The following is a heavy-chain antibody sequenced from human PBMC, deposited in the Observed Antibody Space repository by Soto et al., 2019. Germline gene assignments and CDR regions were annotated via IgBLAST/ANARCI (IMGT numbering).Heavy chain of an antibody. CDR1: GFTLSGYA. CDR3: GRGVYYDSSGYQGTAFDI. V-gene: IGHV3-30-3*01. Sequence: QVQLVESGGGVVQPGTSLRLSCAASGFTLSGYAMHWVRQAPGKGLEWEAVISYDGSNKYYADSVKGRFTISRDNSKNTLYLKMTSLRADDTAVYYCGRGVYYDSSGYQGTAFDIWGQGTMVTVSS. J-gene: IGHJ3*02. CDR2: ISYDGSNK. D-gene: IGHD3-22*01.